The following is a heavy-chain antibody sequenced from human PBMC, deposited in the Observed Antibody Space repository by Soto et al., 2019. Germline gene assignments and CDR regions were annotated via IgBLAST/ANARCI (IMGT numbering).Heavy chain of an antibody. CDR2: INDGNGNT. CDR3: ARSVAVPADFDY. Sequence: QVQLVQSGAEEKKPGASVKVSCKASGYTFTGYAMHWVRQAPGQRLEWMGWINDGNGNTKYSQKFQGRVTITRDTSASTAYMELSSLRSEDTAVYYCARSVAVPADFDYWGQGTLFTVSS. CDR1: GYTFTGYA. D-gene: IGHD6-19*01. V-gene: IGHV1-3*05. J-gene: IGHJ4*02.